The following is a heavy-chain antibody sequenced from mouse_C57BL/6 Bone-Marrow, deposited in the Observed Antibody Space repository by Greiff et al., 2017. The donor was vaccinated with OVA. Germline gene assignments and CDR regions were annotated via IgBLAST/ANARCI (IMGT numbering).Heavy chain of an antibody. Sequence: EVKVVESGGDLVKPGGSLKLSCAASGFTFSSYGMSWVRQTPDKRLEWVATISSGGSYTYYPDSVKGRFTISRDNAKNTLYLQMSSLKSEDTAMYYCARQGQYPYYFDYWGQGTTLTVSS. V-gene: IGHV5-6*01. D-gene: IGHD3-3*01. CDR2: ISSGGSYT. J-gene: IGHJ2*01. CDR1: GFTFSSYG. CDR3: ARQGQYPYYFDY.